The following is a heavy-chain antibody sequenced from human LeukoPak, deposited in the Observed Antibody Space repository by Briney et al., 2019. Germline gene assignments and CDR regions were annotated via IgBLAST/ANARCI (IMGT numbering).Heavy chain of an antibody. V-gene: IGHV3-33*06. J-gene: IGHJ4*02. Sequence: GGSLRLSXAASGFTFSSYGMHWVRQAPGKGLEWVAVIWYDGSNKYYADSVNGRFTISRDNSKNTLYLQMNSLRAEDTAVYYCAKGSHSSGYYVFDYWGQGTLVTVSS. CDR3: AKGSHSSGYYVFDY. CDR2: IWYDGSNK. CDR1: GFTFSSYG. D-gene: IGHD3-22*01.